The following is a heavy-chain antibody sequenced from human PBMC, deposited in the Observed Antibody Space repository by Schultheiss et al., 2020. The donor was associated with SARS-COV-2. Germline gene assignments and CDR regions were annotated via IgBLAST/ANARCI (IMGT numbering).Heavy chain of an antibody. CDR1: GYTLTELS. D-gene: IGHD3-3*01. Sequence: ASVKVSCKVSGYTLTELSMHWVRQAPGKGLEWMGGFDPEDGETIYAQKFQGRVTMTEDTSTDTAYMELSSLRSEDTAVYYCARGATAWSGYYTKFVDYWGQGTLVTVSS. V-gene: IGHV1-24*01. CDR3: ARGATAWSGYYTKFVDY. CDR2: FDPEDGET. J-gene: IGHJ4*02.